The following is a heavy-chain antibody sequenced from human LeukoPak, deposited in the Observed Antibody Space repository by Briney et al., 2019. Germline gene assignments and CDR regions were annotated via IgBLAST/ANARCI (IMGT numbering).Heavy chain of an antibody. CDR1: GFTVSSNY. V-gene: IGHV3-53*01. CDR2: IYSGGSK. J-gene: IGHJ4*02. CDR3: ARSRGYYYDSSGYEFDY. D-gene: IGHD3-22*01. Sequence: GSLVLSCAASGFTVSSNYMGWVRPAPGKGLGGVSGIYSGGSKYYADSVKGRCTISRDNAKKTVYLQMNRLRAEDTAVYYCARSRGYYYDSSGYEFDYWGQGTLVTVSS.